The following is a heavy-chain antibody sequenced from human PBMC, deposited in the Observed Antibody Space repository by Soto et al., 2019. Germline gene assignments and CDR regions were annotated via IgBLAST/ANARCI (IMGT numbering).Heavy chain of an antibody. CDR2: IIPIFGTA. Sequence: SVKVSCKASGGTFSSYAISWVRQAPGQGLEWMGGIIPIFGTANYAQKFQGGVTITADKSTSTAYMELSSLRSEDTAVYYCASQYYYDSSGYYYVFGQDYWGQGTMVTVSS. CDR1: GGTFSSYA. J-gene: IGHJ4*02. D-gene: IGHD3-22*01. CDR3: ASQYYYDSSGYYYVFGQDY. V-gene: IGHV1-69*06.